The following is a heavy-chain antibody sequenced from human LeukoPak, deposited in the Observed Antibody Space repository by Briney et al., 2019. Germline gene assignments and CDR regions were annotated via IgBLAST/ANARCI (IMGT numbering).Heavy chain of an antibody. CDR3: AKDHFGPYSYVEY. CDR1: GFTFSNYA. V-gene: IGHV3-23*01. Sequence: GGSLRLSCAVSGFTFSNYAMTWVRQASGKGLEWVSVISGSGDATYYADSVKGRFTISRDNSKYRLFLQMDSLRADDTAIYYCAKDHFGPYSYVEYWGQGTLVTVSS. J-gene: IGHJ4*02. D-gene: IGHD5-18*01. CDR2: ISGSGDAT.